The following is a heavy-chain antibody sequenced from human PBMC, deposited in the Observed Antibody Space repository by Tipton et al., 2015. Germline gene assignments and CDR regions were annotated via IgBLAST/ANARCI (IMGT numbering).Heavy chain of an antibody. CDR1: GFTFSRYS. Sequence: GSLRLSCEGSGFTFSRYSMNWVRQAPGKGLEWVSSIGRRGRTMYYADSVRGRFTISRDNTRNSLYLQMNSLRAEDTAVYYCGRGVDYWGQGTLVIVSS. V-gene: IGHV3-21*01. CDR2: IGRRGRTM. J-gene: IGHJ4*02. CDR3: GRGVDY.